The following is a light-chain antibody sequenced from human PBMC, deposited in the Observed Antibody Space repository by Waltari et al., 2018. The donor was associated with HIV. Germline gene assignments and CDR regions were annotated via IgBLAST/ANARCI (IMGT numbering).Light chain of an antibody. CDR1: QSLLHSNGDNY. J-gene: IGKJ3*01. CDR2: LGS. Sequence: DVVMTQSPISLSVSPGESASISCRSSQSLLHSNGDNYLDWYFQKPVQSPQLLIYLGSIRAPGVPDRFSSAGSGTDFTLRISRVEPEDVGVYYCMQARQSTFTFGPGTKIEI. V-gene: IGKV2-28*01. CDR3: MQARQSTFT.